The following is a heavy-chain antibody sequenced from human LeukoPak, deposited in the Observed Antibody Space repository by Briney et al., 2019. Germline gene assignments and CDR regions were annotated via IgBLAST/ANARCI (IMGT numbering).Heavy chain of an antibody. CDR3: ARDKGAFDI. V-gene: IGHV4-61*02. J-gene: IGHJ3*02. Sequence: SETLSLTCTVSGGSISSSSYYWSWIRQPAGKGLEWIGRIYTSGNTNYNPSLKSRVTMSVDTPKNHFSMKLSSVTAADTAMYYCARDKGAFDIWGQGTMVTVSS. CDR1: GGSISSSSYY. CDR2: IYTSGNT.